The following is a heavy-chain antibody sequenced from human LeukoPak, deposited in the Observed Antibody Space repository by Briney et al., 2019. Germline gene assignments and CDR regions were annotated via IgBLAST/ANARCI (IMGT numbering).Heavy chain of an antibody. V-gene: IGHV3-30*04. Sequence: PGGSLRLSCAASGFTFRTYTIHWVRQPPGKGLEWVAVMSYDGTNKYYADSVKGRFTISRDNSKNTLYLQMNSLRAEDTAVYYCARDPIVDYSGRYYYMDVSGKGTTVTVSS. J-gene: IGHJ6*03. CDR3: ARDPIVDYSGRYYYMDV. CDR1: GFTFRTYT. D-gene: IGHD4-11*01. CDR2: MSYDGTNK.